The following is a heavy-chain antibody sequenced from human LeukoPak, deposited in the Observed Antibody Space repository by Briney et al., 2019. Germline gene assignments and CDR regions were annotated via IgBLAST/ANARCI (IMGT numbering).Heavy chain of an antibody. D-gene: IGHD4-23*01. CDR3: ARTFNSYYFDY. V-gene: IGHV4-59*01. J-gene: IGHJ4*02. Sequence: SETLSLTCTVSGGSISSYYWSWIRQPPGKGLEWIGYIYYSGSTNYNPSLKGRVTISVDTSKNQFSLKLSSVTAADTAVYYCARTFNSYYFDYWGQGTLVTVSS. CDR1: GGSISSYY. CDR2: IYYSGST.